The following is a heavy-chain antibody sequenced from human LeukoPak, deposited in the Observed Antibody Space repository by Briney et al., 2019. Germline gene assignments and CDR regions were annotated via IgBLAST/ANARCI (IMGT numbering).Heavy chain of an antibody. V-gene: IGHV1-2*02. CDR3: ANLPLNSGVDY. J-gene: IGHJ4*02. CDR1: GYTFTGYY. Sequence: ASVKVSCKASGYTFTGYYIHWVRQAPGQGLEWMGWINTNSGDTNYAQKLQGRVTMTSDTSISTAYMELSRLRSDDTAMYYCANLPLNSGVDYWGQGTLVTVSS. CDR2: INTNSGDT. D-gene: IGHD1-26*01.